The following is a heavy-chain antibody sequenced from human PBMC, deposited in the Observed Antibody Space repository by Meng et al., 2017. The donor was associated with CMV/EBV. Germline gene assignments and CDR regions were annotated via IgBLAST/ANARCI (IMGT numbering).Heavy chain of an antibody. J-gene: IGHJ4*02. CDR3: ARDSSSWYCDY. D-gene: IGHD6-13*01. CDR1: GFTFSSYC. CDR2: ISSSSYI. V-gene: IGHV3-21*01. Sequence: RGGSGGGLVKLGGSLRLSCAASGFTFSSYCMNWVRQAPGKGLEWVSSISSSSYISYADSVKGRFTISRDNAKNSLYLQMNSLRAEDTAVYYCARDSSSWYCDYWGQGTLVTVSS.